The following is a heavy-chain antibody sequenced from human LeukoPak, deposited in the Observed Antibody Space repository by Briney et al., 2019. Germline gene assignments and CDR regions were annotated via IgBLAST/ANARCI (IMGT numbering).Heavy chain of an antibody. V-gene: IGHV4-59*01. D-gene: IGHD1-26*01. CDR2: FYYSGVT. CDR1: GGSTSSYY. J-gene: IGHJ6*03. CDR3: TRTWAHYYSMEV. Sequence: PSETLSLTCTVSGGSTSSYYWSWIRQPPGSKLEWIGYFYYSGVTNYNPSLKSRVTMSLDTSKKQFSLKLNSVTAADTAVYYCTRTWAHYYSMEVWGKGTTVTVSS.